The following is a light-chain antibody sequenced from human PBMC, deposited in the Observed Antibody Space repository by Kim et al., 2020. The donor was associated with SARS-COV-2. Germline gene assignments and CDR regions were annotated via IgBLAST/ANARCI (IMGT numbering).Light chain of an antibody. CDR1: SLRSYY. V-gene: IGLV3-19*01. CDR3: NSRDSSGNPYV. Sequence: ALGQTVRITCQGDSLRSYYASWYQQKPGQAHVLVIYGKNNRPSGIPDRFSGSSSGNTASLTITGAQAEDEADYYCNSRDSSGNPYVFGTGTKVTVL. J-gene: IGLJ1*01. CDR2: GKN.